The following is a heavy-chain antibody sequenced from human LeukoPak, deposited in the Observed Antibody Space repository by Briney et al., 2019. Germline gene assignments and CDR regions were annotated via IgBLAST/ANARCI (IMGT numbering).Heavy chain of an antibody. D-gene: IGHD5-18*01. J-gene: IGHJ5*02. CDR2: ISGSGGST. CDR3: AAVDADTAFP. V-gene: IGHV3-23*01. CDR1: GFTFSTYG. Sequence: PGGSLRLSCAASGFTFSTYGMSWVRQAPGKGLEWVSAISGSGGSTYYADSVKGRFTISRDNSKNTLYLQMNSLRAEDTAVYYCAAVDADTAFPWGQGTLVTVSS.